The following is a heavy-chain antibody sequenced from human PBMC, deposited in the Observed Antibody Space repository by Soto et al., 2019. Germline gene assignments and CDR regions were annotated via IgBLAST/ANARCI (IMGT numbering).Heavy chain of an antibody. V-gene: IGHV3-15*01. D-gene: IGHD6-19*01. CDR1: GFTFSNAS. Sequence: AGGSLRLSCAASGFTFSNASMSWVRQAPGKGLEWVGRIKSKTDGRTTDYAAPVKGRFTISRDDSKNTLYLQMNSLKTEDTAVYYCTTEGAVAGTSLFYYYYGMDVWGQGTTVTVSS. CDR3: TTEGAVAGTSLFYYYYGMDV. J-gene: IGHJ6*02. CDR2: IKSKTDGRTT.